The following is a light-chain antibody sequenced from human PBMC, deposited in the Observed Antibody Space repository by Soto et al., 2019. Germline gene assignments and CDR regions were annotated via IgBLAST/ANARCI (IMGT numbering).Light chain of an antibody. CDR1: TGTVTSGHY. CDR2: DIN. CDR3: LLSYSGPSI. J-gene: IGLJ7*01. Sequence: QAVVSQESSLTVSPGGTVSLTCGSSTGTVTSGHYPYWFQVKPGQAHRTLLYDINNKHSWTPARFSSSLLGGKAALTLSGTQPEDEADYYCLLSYSGPSIFGRGTQLTVL. V-gene: IGLV7-46*01.